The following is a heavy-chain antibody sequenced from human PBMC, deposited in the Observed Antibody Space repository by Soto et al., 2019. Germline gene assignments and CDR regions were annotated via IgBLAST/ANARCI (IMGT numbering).Heavy chain of an antibody. V-gene: IGHV4-59*01. CDR1: GGSISSYY. D-gene: IGHD3-22*01. CDR2: IYYSGST. Sequence: SETLSLTCTVSGGSISSYYWSWIRQPPGKGLEWIGYIYYSGSTNYNPSLKSRVTISVDTSKNQFSLKLSSVTAADTAVYYCAREGSNYYDSSGYLDYWGQGTLVTISS. J-gene: IGHJ4*02. CDR3: AREGSNYYDSSGYLDY.